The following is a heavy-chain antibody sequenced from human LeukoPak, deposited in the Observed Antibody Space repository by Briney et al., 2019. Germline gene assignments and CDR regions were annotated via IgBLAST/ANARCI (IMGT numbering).Heavy chain of an antibody. V-gene: IGHV3-48*04. CDR3: ARGTDLTYCGGDCYPQPFDY. J-gene: IGHJ4*02. CDR1: GFSFSYHG. D-gene: IGHD2-21*02. Sequence: GGTLRLSCVASGFSFSYHGMNWIRQAPGKGLEWVSYTSSSGSTKYYADSVKGRFTISRDNAKNSLYLQMNSLRAEDTAVYYCARGTDLTYCGGDCYPQPFDYWGQGTLVTVSS. CDR2: TSSSGSTK.